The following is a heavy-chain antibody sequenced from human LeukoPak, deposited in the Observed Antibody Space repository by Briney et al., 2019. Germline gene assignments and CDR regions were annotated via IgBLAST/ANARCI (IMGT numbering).Heavy chain of an antibody. CDR2: ISSSSSYI. CDR3: ARDGTFGSGSYSLPFDY. J-gene: IGHJ4*02. D-gene: IGHD3-10*01. Sequence: PGGSLRLSCAASGFTFSSYSMNWVRQAPGKGLEWVSSISSSSSYIYYADSVKGRFTISRDNSKNTLYLQMNSLRAEDTAVYYCARDGTFGSGSYSLPFDYWGQGTLVTVSS. V-gene: IGHV3-21*01. CDR1: GFTFSSYS.